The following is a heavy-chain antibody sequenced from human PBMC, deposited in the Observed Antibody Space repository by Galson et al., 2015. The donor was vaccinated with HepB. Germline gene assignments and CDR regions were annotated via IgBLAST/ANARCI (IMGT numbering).Heavy chain of an antibody. CDR1: RYSFSQYG. CDR2: ISGYNRNT. V-gene: IGHV1-18*01. J-gene: IGHJ5*02. D-gene: IGHD1-14*01. Sequence: SVKVSCKASRYSFSQYGITWVRQAPGHGLEWMGWISGYNRNTNYAQNFQGRVTMTRDTSTTTVYMELRSLTSDDTAVYYCARSRYDASAPDLWGQGTLVTVSS. CDR3: ARSRYDASAPDL.